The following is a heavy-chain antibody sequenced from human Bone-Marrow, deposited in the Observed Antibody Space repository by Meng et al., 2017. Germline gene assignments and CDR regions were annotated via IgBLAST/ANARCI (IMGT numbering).Heavy chain of an antibody. J-gene: IGHJ4*02. CDR3: SGHIDY. Sequence: EVRLVESGGGLVKPGGSLRLSCEGSGFTFSNAYMTWVRQAPGKRLEWVGRIKSKPDGETIDYAAPVKGRFTISRDDSKNTVYLQMNSLKTEDTAVYYCSGHIDYWGQGTLVTVSS. V-gene: IGHV3-15*01. CDR1: GFTFSNAY. CDR2: IKSKPDGETI. D-gene: IGHD5-12*01.